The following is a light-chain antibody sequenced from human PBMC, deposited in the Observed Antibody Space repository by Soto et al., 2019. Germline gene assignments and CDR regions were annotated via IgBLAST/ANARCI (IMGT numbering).Light chain of an antibody. V-gene: IGKV3-20*01. CDR3: QQYDTSPRT. J-gene: IGKJ1*01. Sequence: EIVLTQSPGTLSLSPGERATFSCRASQSIDSAYLAWYQQKPGQAPRLLIYATSSRATGIPDRFSGSGSGTDFTLTISRLKPEDFAVYFCQQYDTSPRTFGQGTKVVIK. CDR1: QSIDSAY. CDR2: ATS.